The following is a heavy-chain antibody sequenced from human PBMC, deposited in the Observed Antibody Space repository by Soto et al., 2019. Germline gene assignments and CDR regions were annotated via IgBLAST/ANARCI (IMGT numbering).Heavy chain of an antibody. CDR3: ANSGWRY. V-gene: IGHV3-48*02. CDR2: ISGSGTTI. CDR1: GFTFSNSS. D-gene: IGHD6-19*01. J-gene: IGHJ4*02. Sequence: EVQLVESGGGLVQPGGSLRLSCVVSGFTFSNSSMNWVRQAPGGGLQWISYISGSGTTIFYADSVKGRFTISRDNARNSLSLQMSSLRDDDTAVYYCANSGWRYWGQGTLVTVSS.